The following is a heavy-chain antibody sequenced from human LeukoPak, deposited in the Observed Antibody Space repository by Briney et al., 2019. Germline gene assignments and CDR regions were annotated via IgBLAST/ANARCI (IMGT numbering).Heavy chain of an antibody. D-gene: IGHD2-15*01. J-gene: IGHJ4*02. CDR2: IKQDGSER. CDR3: ARGGGSFYNY. CDR1: GLTISNYW. Sequence: GGSLRLSCTASGLTISNYWMSWVRQAPGKGVEWVANIKQDGSERYYVDSVKGRFTISRDNAKNSLYLQMNSLRAEDTAVYYCARGGGSFYNYWGQGTLVTVSS. V-gene: IGHV3-7*04.